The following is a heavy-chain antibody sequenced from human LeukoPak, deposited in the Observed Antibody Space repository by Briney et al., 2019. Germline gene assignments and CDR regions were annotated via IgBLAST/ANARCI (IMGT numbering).Heavy chain of an antibody. CDR3: AMNYYDSSGYVDY. V-gene: IGHV3-30-3*01. J-gene: IGHJ4*02. D-gene: IGHD3-22*01. CDR2: ISYDGSNK. Sequence: PGGSLRLSCAASGFTFSDYFMSWVRQAPGKGLEWVAVISYDGSNKYYADSVKGRFTISRDNSKNTLYLQMNSLRAEDTAVYYCAMNYYDSSGYVDYWGQGTLVTVSS. CDR1: GFTFSDYF.